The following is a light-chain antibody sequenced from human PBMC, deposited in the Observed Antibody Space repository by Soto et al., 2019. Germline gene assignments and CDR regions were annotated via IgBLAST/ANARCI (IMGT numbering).Light chain of an antibody. J-gene: IGKJ5*01. Sequence: ELVLTQSPVTFSLSPDEIPTLSCRSSQSVSSNYLAWYQQKPGQAPRLLIYDASNRATGIPARFSGSGSGTDFTLTISSLEPEDFAVYYCQQRSNWRGTCGKGTRREIK. CDR1: QSVSSNY. V-gene: IGKV3-11*01. CDR3: QQRSNWRGT. CDR2: DAS.